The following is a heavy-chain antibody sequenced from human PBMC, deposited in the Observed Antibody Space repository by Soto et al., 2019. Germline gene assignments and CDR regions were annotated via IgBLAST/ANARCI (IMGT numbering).Heavy chain of an antibody. J-gene: IGHJ5*02. CDR3: ARVASITMFRGVPYNWFDP. D-gene: IGHD3-10*01. Sequence: QVQLVQSGAEVKKPGASVKVSCKASGYTFTSYGISWVRQAPGQGLEWMGWISAYNGNTNYAQKLQGRVTMTTDTSTSTAYMELRSLRSDDTAVYYCARVASITMFRGVPYNWFDPWGKGTLVTVSS. V-gene: IGHV1-18*01. CDR2: ISAYNGNT. CDR1: GYTFTSYG.